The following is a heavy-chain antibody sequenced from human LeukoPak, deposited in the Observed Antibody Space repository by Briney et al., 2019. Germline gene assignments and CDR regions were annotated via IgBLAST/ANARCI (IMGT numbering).Heavy chain of an antibody. CDR3: ARDVYDSSGYYDDY. D-gene: IGHD3-22*01. J-gene: IGHJ4*02. Sequence: GGSLRLSCAASGFTFCIYWMSWVRHAPGKGLEWVANIKQDGSEKYYVDSVKGLFTISRDNAKNSLYLQMNSLRAEDTAVYYCARDVYDSSGYYDDYWGQGTLVTVSS. CDR1: GFTFCIYW. V-gene: IGHV3-7*04. CDR2: IKQDGSEK.